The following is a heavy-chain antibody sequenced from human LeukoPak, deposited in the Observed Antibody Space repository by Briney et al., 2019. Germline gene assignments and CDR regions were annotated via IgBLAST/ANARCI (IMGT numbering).Heavy chain of an antibody. Sequence: SETLSLTCTVSGGSISSYFWSWVRQSPGKGLEWIGFMHHSGSANSNPSLKSRVTISMDTSKNQFSLKMSSVTAADTAVYYCAREIDPDYGSGSYFVWGQGTLVTVSS. D-gene: IGHD3-10*01. CDR2: MHHSGSA. V-gene: IGHV4-59*01. CDR1: GGSISSYF. CDR3: AREIDPDYGSGSYFV. J-gene: IGHJ4*02.